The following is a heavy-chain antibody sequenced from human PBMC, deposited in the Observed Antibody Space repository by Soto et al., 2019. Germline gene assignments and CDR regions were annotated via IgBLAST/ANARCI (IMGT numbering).Heavy chain of an antibody. V-gene: IGHV3-23*01. CDR1: GFTFSSYA. D-gene: IGHD6-13*01. J-gene: IGHJ6*02. CDR2: ISGSGGST. Sequence: RRLSCAASGFTFSSYAMSWVRQAPGKGLEWVSAISGSGGSTYYADSVKGRFTISRDNSKNTLYLQMNSLRAEDTAVYYCAKWGPHSSPPRYYYYGMDVWGQGTTVTVSS. CDR3: AKWGPHSSPPRYYYYGMDV.